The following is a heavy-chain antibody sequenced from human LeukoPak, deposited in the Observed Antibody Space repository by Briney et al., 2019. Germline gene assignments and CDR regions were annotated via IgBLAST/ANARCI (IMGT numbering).Heavy chain of an antibody. CDR1: GGTFSSYA. CDR2: IIPIFGTA. V-gene: IGHV1-69*13. Sequence: SVNVSCKASGGTFSSYAISWVRQAPGQGLDWMGGIIPIFGTANYAQKFQGRVTITADESTSTAYMELSSLRSEDTAVYYCARYDLNWFDPWGKGTLVTVSS. CDR3: ARYDLNWFDP. D-gene: IGHD3-3*01. J-gene: IGHJ5*02.